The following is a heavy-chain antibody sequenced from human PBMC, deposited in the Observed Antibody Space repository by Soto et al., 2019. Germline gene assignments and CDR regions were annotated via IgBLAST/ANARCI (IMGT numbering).Heavy chain of an antibody. D-gene: IGHD2-15*01. J-gene: IGHJ4*02. CDR2: IYYGGTT. V-gene: IGHV4-38-2*01. CDR1: VEPMTGGYY. CDR3: ARGWYYFDV. Sequence: SETLSLTCDVSVEPMTGGYYWGWIRQSPGKGLEWIGSIYYGGTTYYNPSLRSRLAISIDTSKNQFSLRLSSVTAADTALYYCARGWYYFDVWGQVSLVTVSS.